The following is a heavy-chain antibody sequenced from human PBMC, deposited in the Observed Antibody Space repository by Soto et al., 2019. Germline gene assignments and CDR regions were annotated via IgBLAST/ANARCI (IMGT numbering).Heavy chain of an antibody. D-gene: IGHD6-19*01. V-gene: IGHV3-23*01. Sequence: PGGSLRLSCAGTGFTLSSDAVNWVRQTPGKGLEWVSGISASGDITYYADSVKGRFTISRDNSKNTLFLHMNSLRADDTGVYYWAKGFSSGWFSNDYWGQGTLVTVSS. CDR2: ISASGDIT. CDR3: AKGFSSGWFSNDY. J-gene: IGHJ4*02. CDR1: GFTLSSDA.